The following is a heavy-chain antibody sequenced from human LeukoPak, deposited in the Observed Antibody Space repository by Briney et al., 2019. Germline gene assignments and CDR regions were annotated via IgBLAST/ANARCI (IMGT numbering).Heavy chain of an antibody. V-gene: IGHV3-21*01. CDR2: ISSSSSYI. D-gene: IGHD1-26*01. J-gene: IGHJ4*02. CDR1: GFTFSSYS. CDR3: ARDFLLGATLDY. Sequence: GGSLRLSCAASGFTFSSYSMNWVRQAPGKGLEWVSSISSSSSYIYYADSVKGRSTISRDNAKNSLYLQTNSLRAEDTAVYYCARDFLLGATLDYWGQGTLVTVSS.